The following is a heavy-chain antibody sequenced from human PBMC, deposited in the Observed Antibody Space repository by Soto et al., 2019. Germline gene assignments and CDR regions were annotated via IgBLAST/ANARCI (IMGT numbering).Heavy chain of an antibody. J-gene: IGHJ4*02. V-gene: IGHV3-21*01. CDR2: ISSSSSYI. D-gene: IGHD1-1*01. CDR3: ARAGTTSEGMLY. Sequence: EVQLVESGGGLVKPGGSLRLSCAASGFTFSSYSMNWVRQAPGKGLEWVSSISSSSSYIYYADSVKGRFTISRDNAKNSLYLQMNSLRADDTAVYYCARAGTTSEGMLYWGQGTLVTVSS. CDR1: GFTFSSYS.